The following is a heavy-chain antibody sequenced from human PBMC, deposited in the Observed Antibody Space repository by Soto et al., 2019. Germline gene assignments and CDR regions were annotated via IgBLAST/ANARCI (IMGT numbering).Heavy chain of an antibody. D-gene: IGHD2-2*03. CDR2: IYYRGST. Sequence: QVQLQESGPGLVKPSQTLSLTCTVSGGSISSGDYYWRWIRQPPGKGLEWIGYIYYRGSTYYNPSPKIRVTISVDTSQNQFALELSSVTAADTAVYYCARDRVMDMTTGYYYGMDVWGQGTTVTVSS. CDR1: GGSISSGDYY. V-gene: IGHV4-30-4*01. J-gene: IGHJ6*02. CDR3: ARDRVMDMTTGYYYGMDV.